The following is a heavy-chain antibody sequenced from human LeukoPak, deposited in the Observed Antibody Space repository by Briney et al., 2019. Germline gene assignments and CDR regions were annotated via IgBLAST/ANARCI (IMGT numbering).Heavy chain of an antibody. V-gene: IGHV3-23*01. CDR2: ISGSGGST. CDR1: GFTFSSYG. J-gene: IGHJ4*02. D-gene: IGHD3-22*01. Sequence: GGSLRLSCAASGFTFSSYGMSWVRQAPGKGLEWVSAISGSGGSTNYADSVKGRFTISRDNSKNTLYLQMNSLRAEDTAVYYCAKVLLYYYDSSGYRGPLDYWGQGTLVTVSS. CDR3: AKVLLYYYDSSGYRGPLDY.